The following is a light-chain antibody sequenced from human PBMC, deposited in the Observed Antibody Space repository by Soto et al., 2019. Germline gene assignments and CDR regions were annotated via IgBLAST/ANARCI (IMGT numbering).Light chain of an antibody. CDR2: GAS. CDR1: QSVSIN. J-gene: IGKJ1*01. Sequence: EIVMTQSPATLSVSPGERVTLSCRTSQSVSINLAWYQQKPGQPPRLLIYGASTRATGIPGRCSGSGSGTEFTLTISSLQSEDFAVYYCQHYSNWPPWTFGQGTKVEIK. V-gene: IGKV3-15*01. CDR3: QHYSNWPPWT.